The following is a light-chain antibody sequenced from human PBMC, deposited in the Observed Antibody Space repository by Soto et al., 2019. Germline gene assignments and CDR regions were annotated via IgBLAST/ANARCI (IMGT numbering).Light chain of an antibody. CDR3: GSHTSSNTRV. J-gene: IGLJ3*02. CDR1: SSDVGGYKY. CDR2: EVS. Sequence: QSALTQPASVSRAPGQSITISCTGSSSDVGGYKYVSWYQQHPGKAPKLLIYEVSNRPSGVSNRFSGSKSGNTASLTISGLQAEDEADYYCGSHTSSNTRVFGGGTKLTVL. V-gene: IGLV2-14*01.